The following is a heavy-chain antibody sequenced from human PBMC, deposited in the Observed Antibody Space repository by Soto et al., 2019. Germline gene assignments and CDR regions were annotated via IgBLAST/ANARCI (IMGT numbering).Heavy chain of an antibody. CDR3: ARVGDIVLVPAGRWGWFDP. J-gene: IGHJ5*02. D-gene: IGHD2-2*01. Sequence: EVELVESGGGLVQPGGSLRLSCAASGFTVSSNYMSWVRQAPGKGLEWVSVLHSGGSIDYADSVKGRFTISRDTSKNTLYLQMNSLRVEDTALYYCARVGDIVLVPAGRWGWFDPWGQGTLVTVSS. CDR2: LHSGGSI. CDR1: GFTVSSNY. V-gene: IGHV3-66*01.